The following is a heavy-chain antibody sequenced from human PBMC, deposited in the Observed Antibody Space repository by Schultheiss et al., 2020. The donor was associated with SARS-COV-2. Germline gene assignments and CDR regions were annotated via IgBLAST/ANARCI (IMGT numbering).Heavy chain of an antibody. D-gene: IGHD2-15*01. V-gene: IGHV3-23*01. CDR2: ISGSGGST. CDR1: GFTFSSYA. J-gene: IGHJ4*02. Sequence: GGSLRLSCAASGFTFSSYAMSWVRQAPGKGLEWVSAISGSGGSTYYADSVKGRFTISRDNAKNSLYLQMNSLRAEDTALYYCAAHPIVVVVAATDYWGQGTLVTVSS. CDR3: AAHPIVVVVAATDY.